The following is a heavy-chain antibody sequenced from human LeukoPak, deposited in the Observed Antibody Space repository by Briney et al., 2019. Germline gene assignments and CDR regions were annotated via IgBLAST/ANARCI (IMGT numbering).Heavy chain of an antibody. D-gene: IGHD3-9*01. V-gene: IGHV3-23*01. J-gene: IGHJ4*02. Sequence: PGGSLRLSCAASGFTFSSYAMSWVRQAPGKGLEWVSAISGSGGSTYYADSVKGRFTISRDNSKNTLYLQMNSLRAEDTAVYYCAKLNHYDILWGTPPPFFDYWGQGTLVTVSS. CDR3: AKLNHYDILWGTPPPFFDY. CDR1: GFTFSSYA. CDR2: ISGSGGST.